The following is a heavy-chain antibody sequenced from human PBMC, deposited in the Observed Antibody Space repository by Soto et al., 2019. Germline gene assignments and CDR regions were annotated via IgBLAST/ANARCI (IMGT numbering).Heavy chain of an antibody. Sequence: GASVKVSCKASGYTFTGYYMHWVRQAPGQGLEWMGWINPNSGDTNYAQKLQGRVTMTTDTSTSTAYMELRSLRSDDTAVYYCARDKISTSAYFNYWGQGTLVTVSS. CDR2: INPNSGDT. CDR3: ARDKISTSAYFNY. V-gene: IGHV1-2*02. D-gene: IGHD3-16*01. CDR1: GYTFTGYY. J-gene: IGHJ4*02.